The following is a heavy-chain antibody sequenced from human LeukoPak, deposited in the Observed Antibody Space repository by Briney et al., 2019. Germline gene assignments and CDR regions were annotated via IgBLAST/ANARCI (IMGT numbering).Heavy chain of an antibody. J-gene: IGHJ4*02. CDR3: ATLRDGYEFDY. D-gene: IGHD5-24*01. V-gene: IGHV4-59*01. CDR1: GVSISSKY. Sequence: PAETLSLTCTVSGVSISSKYWSWIRQPPGKGLEWIGYIYNGGSTNYNPSFKNRVTISVDTSKKQFSLKLTSVTAADTAEYYCATLRDGYEFDYWGQGTLVTVSS. CDR2: IYNGGST.